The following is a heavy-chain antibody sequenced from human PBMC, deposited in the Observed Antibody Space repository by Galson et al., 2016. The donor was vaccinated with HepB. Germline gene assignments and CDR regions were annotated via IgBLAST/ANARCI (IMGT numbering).Heavy chain of an antibody. CDR1: GGTFSSHT. J-gene: IGHJ3*01. CDR2: IIPISVTT. Sequence: SVKVSCKASGGTFSSHTISWVRQAPGQGLEWMGGIIPISVTTKYAQKFQGGVTISADESTTTAYMELSSLRSEDTAVYYCARVGGYVWGSYRSPRAFDVWGQGTMVTVSS. CDR3: ARVGGYVWGSYRSPRAFDV. D-gene: IGHD3-16*02. V-gene: IGHV1-69*13.